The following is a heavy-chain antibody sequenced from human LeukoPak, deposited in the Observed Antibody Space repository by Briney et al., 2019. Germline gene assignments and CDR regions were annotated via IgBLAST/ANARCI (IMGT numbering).Heavy chain of an antibody. V-gene: IGHV1-18*01. J-gene: IGHJ4*02. Sequence: ASVKVSCKASGYTFTSYGISWVRQAPGQGLEWMGWISGYNGNTNYAQKLQGRVTMTTDTSTSTAYMELRSLRSDDTAVYYCARFPLGGYSGYDYIGYFDYWGQGALVTVSS. CDR2: ISGYNGNT. D-gene: IGHD5-12*01. CDR1: GYTFTSYG. CDR3: ARFPLGGYSGYDYIGYFDY.